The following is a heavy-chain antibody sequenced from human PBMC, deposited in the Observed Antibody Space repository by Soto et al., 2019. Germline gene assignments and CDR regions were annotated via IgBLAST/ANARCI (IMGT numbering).Heavy chain of an antibody. CDR2: IYWNDDE. CDR3: VRAYNWGWD. V-gene: IGHV2-5*01. Sequence: KESGPTLVKPTQTLTLTCTFSGFSLSSLGVGVGWIRQPPGKALQWLASIYWNDDERYNPSLKSRLTITKDTSKNQVVLTMTNMDPVDTATYYCVRAYNWGWDWGQGTLVTVSS. J-gene: IGHJ4*02. CDR1: GFSLSSLGVG. D-gene: IGHD1-20*01.